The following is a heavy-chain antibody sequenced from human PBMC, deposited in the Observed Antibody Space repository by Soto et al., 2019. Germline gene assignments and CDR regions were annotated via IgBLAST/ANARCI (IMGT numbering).Heavy chain of an antibody. CDR2: IYYSGST. D-gene: IGHD3-3*01. CDR3: ARGVRFWVLGNWFDP. J-gene: IGHJ5*02. V-gene: IGHV4-61*01. CDR1: GGYVSSGSYY. Sequence: QVQLQESGPGLVKPSETLSLTCTVSGGYVSSGSYYWSWIRQPPGKGLEWIGYIYYSGSTNYNPSLKSRVTISVDTSKNQFSLKLSSVTAADTAVYYCARGVRFWVLGNWFDPWGQGTLVTVSS.